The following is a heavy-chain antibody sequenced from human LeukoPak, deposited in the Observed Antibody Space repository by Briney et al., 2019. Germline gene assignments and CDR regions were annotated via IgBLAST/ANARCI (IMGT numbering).Heavy chain of an antibody. CDR3: LRGGGRSYCDY. Sequence: ASVKVSCKPSGYTFTACNIHSAPHAPRQGREWRGWINPNSDDTKYTQNFPGTVTMTRDTCISSAYMELSSLRSDDTAVYFCLRGGGRSYCDYWGQGTPVTVSS. V-gene: IGHV1-2*02. J-gene: IGHJ4*02. D-gene: IGHD2-15*01. CDR1: GYTFTACN. CDR2: INPNSDDT.